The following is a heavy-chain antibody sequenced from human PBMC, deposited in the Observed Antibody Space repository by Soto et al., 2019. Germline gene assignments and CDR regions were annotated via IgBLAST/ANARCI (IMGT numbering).Heavy chain of an antibody. CDR1: EYSITSHSYY. CDR2: IHHTGTT. J-gene: IGHJ4*02. Sequence: SETLSLTCTVTEYSITSHSYYWGWIRQSPGREMQWIGTIHHTGTTSYNPSLQSRATIAIDASKNQMFLKLISVTAADTALYYCARVLGEGRDPYLVGFDSWGQGTQVTVSS. V-gene: IGHV4-39*01. CDR3: ARVLGEGRDPYLVGFDS. D-gene: IGHD2-21*02.